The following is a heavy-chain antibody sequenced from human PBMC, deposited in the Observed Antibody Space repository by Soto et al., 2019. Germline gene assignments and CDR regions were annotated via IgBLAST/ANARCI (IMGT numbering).Heavy chain of an antibody. CDR3: ARDFPSSSSDP. V-gene: IGHV1-69*01. CDR1: GGTFSSYA. J-gene: IGHJ5*02. Sequence: QVQLVQSGAEVKKPGSSVKVSCKASGGTFSSYAITWVRQAPGQGLEWMGGIIPIFDTANYTQKFQGRVTITADESLTTAYMELSSLRSEDTAVYYCARDFPSSSSDPWGQGTLVTVSS. CDR2: IIPIFDTA.